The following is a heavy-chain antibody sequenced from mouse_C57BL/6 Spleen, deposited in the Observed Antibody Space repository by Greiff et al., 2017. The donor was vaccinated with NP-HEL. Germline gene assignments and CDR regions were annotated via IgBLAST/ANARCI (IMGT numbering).Heavy chain of an antibody. D-gene: IGHD2-1*01. CDR1: GFNIKDYY. J-gene: IGHJ3*01. V-gene: IGHV14-2*01. Sequence: EVQLQQSGAELVKPGASVKLSCTASGFNIKDYYMHWVKQRTEQGLEWIGRIDPEDGETKYAPKFQGKATITEDTSSNTTYLHLSSLTSEDTSVYYCASHYGNYVWFAYWGQWTLVTVSA. CDR3: ASHYGNYVWFAY. CDR2: IDPEDGET.